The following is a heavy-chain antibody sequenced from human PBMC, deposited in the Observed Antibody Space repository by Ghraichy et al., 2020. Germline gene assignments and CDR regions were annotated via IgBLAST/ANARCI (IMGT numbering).Heavy chain of an antibody. CDR1: GGSIRRYY. Sequence: SETLSLTCTVSGGSIRRYYWGWVRQPAGKGLEWIGRVSTGGSTNYNPSLKSRVTLSVDPSKNQFSLTLSSVTAADTAVYYCARGPPAQCGGDSYYYFDYWGQGTLVTGSS. V-gene: IGHV4-4*07. D-gene: IGHD2-21*02. CDR3: ARGPPAQCGGDSYYYFDY. J-gene: IGHJ4*02. CDR2: VSTGGST.